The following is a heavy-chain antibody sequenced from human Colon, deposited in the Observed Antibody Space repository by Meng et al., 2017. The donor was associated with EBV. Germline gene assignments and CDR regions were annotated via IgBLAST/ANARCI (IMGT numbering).Heavy chain of an antibody. V-gene: IGHV1-2*06. J-gene: IGHJ4*02. CDR3: PQYRVGKFTSPPLSL. D-gene: IGHD1-26*01. CDR1: GYTFSDYH. CDR2: INPSGGGP. Sequence: QVQLVQSGAEVKQPGASVRVSCKASGYTFSDYHIHWVRQAPGQGLEWMGRINPSGGGPTYAQHFQYRVTMTQDTSITTAYMELSSLRSDDTAVYFCPQYRVGKFTSPPLSLWGQGTLVTVSS.